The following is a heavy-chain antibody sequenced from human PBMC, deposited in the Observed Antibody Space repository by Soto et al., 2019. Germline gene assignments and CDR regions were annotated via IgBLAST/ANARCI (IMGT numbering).Heavy chain of an antibody. Sequence: PGESLKISCKGSGYSFTSYWIAWVRQMSGKGLEWMGMTYPGDSDTRYSPSFQGQVTISADKSISTAYLQWSGLKASDSAMYYCARLLYDDREGYTGMDFWGQGTTVTVSS. V-gene: IGHV5-51*01. J-gene: IGHJ6*02. D-gene: IGHD3-16*01. CDR1: GYSFTSYW. CDR3: ARLLYDDREGYTGMDF. CDR2: TYPGDSDT.